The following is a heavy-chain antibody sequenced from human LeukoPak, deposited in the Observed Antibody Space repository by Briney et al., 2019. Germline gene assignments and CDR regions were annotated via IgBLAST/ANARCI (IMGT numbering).Heavy chain of an antibody. CDR3: ARTTMDLPLEYFQH. D-gene: IGHD5-18*01. Sequence: SETLSLTCTVSGGSISTSNYYWGWIRQPPGKGLEWIGNIFYSGSTYYSPSLRSRVTISLDTSRNQFSLKLSSVTAADTAVYYCARTTMDLPLEYFQHWGQGTLVTVSS. CDR1: GGSISTSNYY. CDR2: IFYSGST. V-gene: IGHV4-39*07. J-gene: IGHJ1*01.